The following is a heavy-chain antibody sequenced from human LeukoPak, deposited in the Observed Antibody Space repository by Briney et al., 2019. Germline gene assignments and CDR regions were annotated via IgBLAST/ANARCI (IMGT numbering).Heavy chain of an antibody. V-gene: IGHV4-59*01. CDR3: ARGNYDSSGYYQNYFDY. CDR2: IYYSGST. Sequence: SETLSLTCTVSGGSISSYYWSWIRQPPGKGLEWIGYIYYSGSTNYNPSLKSRVSIPVDTSKNQFSLKLSSVTAADTAVYYCARGNYDSSGYYQNYFDYWGQGTLVTVSS. J-gene: IGHJ4*02. CDR1: GGSISSYY. D-gene: IGHD3-22*01.